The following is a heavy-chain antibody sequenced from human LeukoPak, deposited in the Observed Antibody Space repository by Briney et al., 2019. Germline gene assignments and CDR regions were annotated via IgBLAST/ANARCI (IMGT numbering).Heavy chain of an antibody. CDR1: GDSIGSHY. V-gene: IGHV4-59*11. J-gene: IGHJ3*02. D-gene: IGHD3-22*01. CDR3: ARDYYDSRGEAFDI. Sequence: SGTLSLTCTVSGDSIGSHYWSWIRQPPGKGLEWIGYIFYVGSTNYNPSLKSRVTISVDTSKNQFSLKLNSVTAADTAVCYCARDYYDSRGEAFDIWGQGTMVTVSS. CDR2: IFYVGST.